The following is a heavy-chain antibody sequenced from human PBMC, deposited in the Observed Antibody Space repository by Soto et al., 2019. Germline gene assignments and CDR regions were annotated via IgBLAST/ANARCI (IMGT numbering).Heavy chain of an antibody. Sequence: EVQLLESGGGLVQPGGSLRLSCAASGFIVSTYGVTWVRQAPGKGLEWVSGFTGVIGTTHYADSVKGRFTITRDNSNNTVYLQMNSLRVEDTAVYYCARWNGYGDYWGRGTLVTVSS. CDR1: GFIVSTYG. J-gene: IGHJ4*02. CDR3: ARWNGYGDY. D-gene: IGHD1-1*01. CDR2: FTGVIGTT. V-gene: IGHV3-23*01.